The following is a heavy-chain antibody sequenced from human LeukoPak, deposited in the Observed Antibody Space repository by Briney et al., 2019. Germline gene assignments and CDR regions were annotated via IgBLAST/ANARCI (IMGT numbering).Heavy chain of an antibody. CDR2: ISSSSSTI. V-gene: IGHV3-48*01. J-gene: IGHJ4*02. Sequence: GGSLRLSCAASGFTFSSYWMSWVRQAPGKGLEWVSYISSSSSTIYYADSVKGRFTISRDNAKNSLYLQMNSLRAEDTAVYYCARDNPRNTLDYWGQGTLVTVSS. CDR3: ARDNPRNTLDY. D-gene: IGHD4-11*01. CDR1: GFTFSSYW.